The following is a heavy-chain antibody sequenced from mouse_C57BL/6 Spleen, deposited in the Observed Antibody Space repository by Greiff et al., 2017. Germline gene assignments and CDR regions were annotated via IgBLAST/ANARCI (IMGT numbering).Heavy chain of an antibody. CDR3: ARSVYYGSSYGYFDV. J-gene: IGHJ1*03. CDR1: GYTFTSYW. Sequence: QVQLKQPGAELVRPGSSVKLSCKASGYTFTSYWMHWVKQRPIQGLEWIGNIDPSDSETHYNQKFKDKATLTVDKSSSTAYMQLSSLTSEDSAVYYGARSVYYGSSYGYFDVWGTGTTVTVSS. V-gene: IGHV1-52*01. CDR2: IDPSDSET. D-gene: IGHD1-1*01.